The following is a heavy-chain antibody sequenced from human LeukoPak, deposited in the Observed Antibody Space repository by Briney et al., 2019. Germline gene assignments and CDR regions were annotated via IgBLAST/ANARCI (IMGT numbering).Heavy chain of an antibody. D-gene: IGHD3-22*01. CDR3: AKGSSGYFADL. Sequence: GGSLRLSCAASGFTFSTYVMSWVRQAPGKGLEWVSAISNDGGGTTYADFVKGRFTISRDNSKNTLFLQMNSLRAEDTALYYCAKGSSGYFADLWGQGTLVTVSS. J-gene: IGHJ5*02. CDR1: GFTFSTYV. V-gene: IGHV3-23*01. CDR2: ISNDGGGT.